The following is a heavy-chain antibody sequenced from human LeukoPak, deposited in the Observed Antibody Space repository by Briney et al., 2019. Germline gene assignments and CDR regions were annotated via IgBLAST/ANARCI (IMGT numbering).Heavy chain of an antibody. CDR2: ISSNSSYI. D-gene: IGHD6-19*01. CDR3: ASLPWLVRWIYY. CDR1: GFTFSSLA. V-gene: IGHV3-21*01. Sequence: GGSLKLSCVASGFTFSSLAMNWVRQAPGKGLEWISSISSNSSYIQYADSVKGRFTISRDNARNSLYLQMNNLRAEDTAVYYCASLPWLVRWIYYWGQGTLVTVSS. J-gene: IGHJ4*02.